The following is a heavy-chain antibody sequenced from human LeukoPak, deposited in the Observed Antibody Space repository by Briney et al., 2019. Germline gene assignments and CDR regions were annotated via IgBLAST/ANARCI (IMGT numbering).Heavy chain of an antibody. CDR1: GFTFSSYS. J-gene: IGHJ6*04. CDR2: ISSSSSYI. CDR3: ARDTMVRGVIISYYYYGMDV. Sequence: PGGSLILSCAASGFTFSSYSMNWVRQPPGKGLEWVSSISSSSSYIYYADSVKRRFTITRDNAKNSLYLQLNSLRAEDTAVYYCARDTMVRGVIISYYYYGMDVWGKGTTVTVSS. D-gene: IGHD3-10*01. V-gene: IGHV3-21*01.